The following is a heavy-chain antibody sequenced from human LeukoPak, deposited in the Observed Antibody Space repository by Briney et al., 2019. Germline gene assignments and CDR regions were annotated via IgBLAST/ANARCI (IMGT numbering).Heavy chain of an antibody. CDR1: GGTFSSYA. Sequence: SVKVSCKASGGTFSSYAISWVRQAPGQGLECMGGIIPLFGTANYAQKFQGRVTITADESTSTAYMELSSLRSEDTAVYYCARSLGEAGTFDYWGQGTLVTVSS. CDR3: ARSLGEAGTFDY. V-gene: IGHV1-69*13. J-gene: IGHJ4*02. D-gene: IGHD6-19*01. CDR2: IIPLFGTA.